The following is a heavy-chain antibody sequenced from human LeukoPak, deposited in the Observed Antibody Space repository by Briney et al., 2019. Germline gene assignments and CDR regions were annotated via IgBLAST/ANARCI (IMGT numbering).Heavy chain of an antibody. D-gene: IGHD4-17*01. CDR1: GGSISSSNW. J-gene: IGHJ6*04. V-gene: IGHV4-4*02. CDR3: AGVDTVPTDSMDV. CDR2: IYHSGST. Sequence: SETLSLTCAVSGGSISSSNWWSWVRQPPGKGLEWIGEIYHSGSTNYNPSLKSRVTISVDKSKNQFSLKLGSVTAADTAVYYCAGVDTVPTDSMDVWGKGTTVTVSS.